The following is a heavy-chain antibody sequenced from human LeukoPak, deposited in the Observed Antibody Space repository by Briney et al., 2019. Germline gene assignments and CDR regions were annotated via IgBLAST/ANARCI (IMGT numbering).Heavy chain of an antibody. D-gene: IGHD6-19*01. CDR3: ARGLSYSYYYMDV. J-gene: IGHJ6*03. Sequence: PSETLSLTCSVSGGSISNYYWSWIRQPPGKGLEWIGYIYYTGSTNYNPSLKSRVTISVDTSKNQFSLKLSSVTAADTAVYSCARGLSYSYYYMDVWGKGTTVTVSS. CDR2: IYYTGST. V-gene: IGHV4-59*01. CDR1: GGSISNYY.